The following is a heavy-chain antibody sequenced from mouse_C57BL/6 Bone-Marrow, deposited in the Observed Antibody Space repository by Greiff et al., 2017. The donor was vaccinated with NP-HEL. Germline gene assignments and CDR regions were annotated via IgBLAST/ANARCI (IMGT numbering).Heavy chain of an antibody. CDR2: IDPETGGT. CDR1: GYTFTDYE. J-gene: IGHJ2*01. V-gene: IGHV1-15*01. D-gene: IGHD1-1*01. CDR3: TRSYYYGSSYGY. Sequence: QVQLKESGAELVRPGASVTLSCKASGYTFTDYEMHWVKQTPVHGLEWIGAIDPETGGTAYNQKFKGKAILTADKSSSTAYMELRILTSEDSAVYYCTRSYYYGSSYGYWGQGTTLTVSS.